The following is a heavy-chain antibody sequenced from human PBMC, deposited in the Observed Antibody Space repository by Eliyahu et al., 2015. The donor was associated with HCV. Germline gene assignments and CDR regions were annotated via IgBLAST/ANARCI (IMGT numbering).Heavy chain of an antibody. CDR1: GYTFTNYA. CDR2: INAGNGDT. Sequence: QVHLVQSGAEVKKPGASVKISCQASGYTFTNYAIHWVRQAPGRSLEWMGWINAGNGDTKYSQRFQDRVTIARDTSASTAYMELNSLRSEDTAVYYCARGLAAARRDDYWGQGTLVTVSS. V-gene: IGHV1-3*01. D-gene: IGHD6-13*01. J-gene: IGHJ4*02. CDR3: ARGLAAARRDDY.